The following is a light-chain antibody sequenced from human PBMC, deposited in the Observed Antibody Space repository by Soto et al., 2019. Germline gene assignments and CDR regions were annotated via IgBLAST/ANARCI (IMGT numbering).Light chain of an antibody. J-gene: IGKJ1*01. V-gene: IGKV3-20*01. CDR3: QQYGEPPRT. CDR1: QSVSSNS. Sequence: IVLTQSPGTLSLSPGESATLSCRASQSVSSNSLAWYRRNPGQPPSLLIYGTSTRATDIPRRFSGSGSGTDFTLTITRLEPEDFAGYFCQQYGEPPRTFGQGTKVEVK. CDR2: GTS.